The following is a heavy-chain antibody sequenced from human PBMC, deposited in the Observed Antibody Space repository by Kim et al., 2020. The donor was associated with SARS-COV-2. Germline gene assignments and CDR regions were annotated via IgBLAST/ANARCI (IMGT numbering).Heavy chain of an antibody. D-gene: IGHD3-10*01. CDR3: ARAQYGSGSYSDAFDI. V-gene: IGHV3-13*01. J-gene: IGHJ3*02. Sequence: VKGRFTISRENAKNSLYLQMNSLGAGDTAVYYCARAQYGSGSYSDAFDIWGQGTMVTVSS.